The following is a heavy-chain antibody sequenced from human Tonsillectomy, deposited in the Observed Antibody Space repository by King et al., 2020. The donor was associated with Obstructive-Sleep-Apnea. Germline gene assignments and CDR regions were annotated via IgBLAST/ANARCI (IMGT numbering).Heavy chain of an antibody. D-gene: IGHD2-15*01. CDR3: ARATFYCSGGSCYPTDFDY. CDR1: GCAISGYY. Sequence: VQLQESGPGLVKPSETLSLTCTVSGCAISGYYWSWIRQPPGKGREWVGDIYYSGSTTYNPSLQSLVTISVDTYKNQFSLKLSSVTASDTAVYYCARATFYCSGGSCYPTDFDYWGQGTLVTVSS. V-gene: IGHV4-59*01. CDR2: IYYSGST. J-gene: IGHJ4*02.